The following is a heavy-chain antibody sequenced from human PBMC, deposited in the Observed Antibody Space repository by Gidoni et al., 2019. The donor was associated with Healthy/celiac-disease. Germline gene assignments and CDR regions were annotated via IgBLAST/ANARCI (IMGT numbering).Heavy chain of an antibody. CDR3: TRHIDPVVTAIIGAANWFDP. CDR2: IRRKTNSYAT. J-gene: IGHJ5*02. D-gene: IGHD2-21*02. Sequence: EVQLAESGGGLVQPGGSLKLSCAASGFTFSGSALPWVRQASGQGLGWVGRIRRKTNSYATAYAASVKGRFTISRDDSKNTAYLQMNSLKTEDTAVYYCTRHIDPVVTAIIGAANWFDPWGQGTLVTVSS. CDR1: GFTFSGSA. V-gene: IGHV3-73*02.